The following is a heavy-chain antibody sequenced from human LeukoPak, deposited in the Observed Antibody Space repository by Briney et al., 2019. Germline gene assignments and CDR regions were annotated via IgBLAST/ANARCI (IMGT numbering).Heavy chain of an antibody. Sequence: SETLSLTCGVYGGSFSGYYWSWIRQPPGKGLEWIGEINHSGSTNYNPSLKSRVTISVDTSKNQFSLKLSSVTAADTAVYYCARAGLRYFDWLPKDYFDYWGQGTLVTVSS. CDR3: ARAGLRYFDWLPKDYFDY. CDR1: GGSFSGYY. J-gene: IGHJ4*02. CDR2: INHSGST. V-gene: IGHV4-34*01. D-gene: IGHD3-9*01.